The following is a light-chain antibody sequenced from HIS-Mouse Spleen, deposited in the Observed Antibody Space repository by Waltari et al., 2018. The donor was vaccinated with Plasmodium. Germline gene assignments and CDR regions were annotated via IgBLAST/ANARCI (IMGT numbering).Light chain of an antibody. CDR3: QQYNNWPPYT. J-gene: IGKJ2*01. CDR1: QSVSSN. V-gene: IGKV3-15*01. Sequence: EIVMTQSPATLPVSPGERATLSCRASQSVSSNLAWYQQKPGQAPRLLIYGASTRATGIPARFSGSGSATEFTLTISSMQSEDFAVYSCQQYNNWPPYTFGQGTKLEIK. CDR2: GAS.